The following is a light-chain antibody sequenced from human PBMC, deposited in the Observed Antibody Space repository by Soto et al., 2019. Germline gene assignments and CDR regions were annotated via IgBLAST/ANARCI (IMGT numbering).Light chain of an antibody. CDR3: QQYNNWWT. V-gene: IGKV3-15*01. J-gene: IGKJ1*01. CDR2: GAS. CDR1: QSVSCN. Sequence: EIVMTQSPATLSVSPGERATLSCRARQSVSCNLAWYQQKPGQAPRLLIYGASTRATGIPARFSGSGSGTEFTLTISSLQSEDFAVYFCQQYNNWWTFGQGTKVEIK.